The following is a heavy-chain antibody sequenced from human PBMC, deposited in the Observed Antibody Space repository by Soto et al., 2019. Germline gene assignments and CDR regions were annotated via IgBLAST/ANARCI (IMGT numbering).Heavy chain of an antibody. CDR1: GFTFSNYA. Sequence: PGGSLRLSCAASGFTFSNYAMNWVRQAPGKGLEWVSGISVSSDNTFYADSLKGRFTISRDNSKSTLFLQMNSLRAEDTALYYCEHDSDTKRGTDYWGQGTLVTVSS. V-gene: IGHV3-23*01. CDR2: ISVSSDNT. CDR3: EHDSDTKRGTDY. J-gene: IGHJ4*02. D-gene: IGHD1-1*01.